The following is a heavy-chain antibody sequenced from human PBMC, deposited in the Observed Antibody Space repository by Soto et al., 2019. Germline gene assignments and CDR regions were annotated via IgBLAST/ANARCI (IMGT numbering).Heavy chain of an antibody. Sequence: GESLKISCKGSGYSFTSYWIGWVRQMPGKGLEWMGIIYPGDSDTRYSPSFQGQVTISANKSLSTAYLQWSSLKASDTAMYDCARRGYGSGSYYSWFDPWGQGTLVTVSS. CDR2: IYPGDSDT. CDR3: ARRGYGSGSYYSWFDP. D-gene: IGHD3-10*01. J-gene: IGHJ5*02. V-gene: IGHV5-51*01. CDR1: GYSFTSYW.